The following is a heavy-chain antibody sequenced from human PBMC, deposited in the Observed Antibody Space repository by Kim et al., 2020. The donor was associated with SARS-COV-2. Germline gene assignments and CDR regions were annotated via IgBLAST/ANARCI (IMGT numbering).Heavy chain of an antibody. V-gene: IGHV3-23*01. CDR2: T. J-gene: IGHJ5*02. D-gene: IGHD6-13*01. Sequence: TYYADSVKGRFTIARDNSKNTLDLQMNSLRAEDTAVYYCAKDRRVNWFDPWGQGTLVTVSS. CDR3: AKDRRVNWFDP.